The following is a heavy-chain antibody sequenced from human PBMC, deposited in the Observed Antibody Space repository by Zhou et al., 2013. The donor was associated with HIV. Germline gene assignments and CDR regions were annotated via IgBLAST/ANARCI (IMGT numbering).Heavy chain of an antibody. Sequence: QVQLVQSGTEMTRPGASVKVSCKASGYSFTAYGISWVRQAPGQGLEWIGWISAYNGVTNYAQKFQGRVTITRNTSINTAYMELSSLRSEDTGVYYCARHRRYGDNSYAFDIWGQGTMVTVSS. V-gene: IGHV1-18*01. CDR3: ARHRRYGDNSYAFDI. CDR1: GYSFTAYG. CDR2: ISAYNGVT. D-gene: IGHD2-21*01. J-gene: IGHJ3*02.